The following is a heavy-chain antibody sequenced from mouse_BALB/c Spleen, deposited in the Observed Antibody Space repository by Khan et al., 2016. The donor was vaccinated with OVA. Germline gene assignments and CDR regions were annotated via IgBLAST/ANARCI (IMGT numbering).Heavy chain of an antibody. CDR1: GYSFTNYG. Sequence: QIQLVQSGPELKKPGETVKISCKASGYSFTNYGMNWVKQSPGKALKWMGWINTYTGEPTYADDFKGRFAFSLETSANTAYLQINILKNEDTATDFCARPPYFSYSLDHGGQGTSVTVSS. CDR3: ARPPYFSYSLDH. V-gene: IGHV9-3-1*01. J-gene: IGHJ4*01. D-gene: IGHD2-12*01. CDR2: INTYTGEP.